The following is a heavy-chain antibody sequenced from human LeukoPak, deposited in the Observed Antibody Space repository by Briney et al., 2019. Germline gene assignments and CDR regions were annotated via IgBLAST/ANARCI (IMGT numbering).Heavy chain of an antibody. CDR3: ATSGGVGATFAEYFQH. CDR1: GYTLTELS. J-gene: IGHJ1*01. D-gene: IGHD1-26*01. CDR2: FDPEDGGT. Sequence: ASVKVSCKVSGYTLTELSMHWVRQAPGKGLEWMGGFDPEDGGTIYAQKFQGRVTMTEDTSTDTAYMELSSLRSEDTAVYYCATSGGVGATFAEYFQHWGQGTLVTVSS. V-gene: IGHV1-24*01.